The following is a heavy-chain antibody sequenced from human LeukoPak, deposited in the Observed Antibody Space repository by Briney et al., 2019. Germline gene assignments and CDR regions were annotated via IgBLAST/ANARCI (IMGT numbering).Heavy chain of an antibody. D-gene: IGHD1-26*01. CDR1: GFTFSDYW. V-gene: IGHV3-74*01. Sequence: PGGSLRLSCAASGFTFSDYWMHWVRQAPGKGLVWVSRISSDGSSTSNADSVKGRFTISRDNAKNTLYLQMNSLRDEDTAVYYCARLLNSGSYLDNWGQGTLVTVSS. J-gene: IGHJ4*02. CDR2: ISSDGSST. CDR3: ARLLNSGSYLDN.